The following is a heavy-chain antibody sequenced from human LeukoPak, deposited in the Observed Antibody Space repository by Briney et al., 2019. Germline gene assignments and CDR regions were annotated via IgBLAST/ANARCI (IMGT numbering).Heavy chain of an antibody. CDR1: GFTFSSYA. CDR3: AKGPGIAVAFDY. CDR2: ISGSGGST. Sequence: GGSLRLSCAASGFTFSSYAMSWVRQAPGKGLEWVSAISGSGGSTYYADSVKGRLTISRDNSKNTLYLQMNSLRAEDTAVYYCAKGPGIAVAFDYWGQGTLVTVSS. D-gene: IGHD6-19*01. V-gene: IGHV3-23*01. J-gene: IGHJ4*02.